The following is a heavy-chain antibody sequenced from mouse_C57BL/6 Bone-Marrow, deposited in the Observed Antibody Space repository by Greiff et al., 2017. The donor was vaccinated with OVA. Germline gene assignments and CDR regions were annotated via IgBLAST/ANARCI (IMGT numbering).Heavy chain of an antibody. Sequence: QVQLKQPGAELVKPGASVKMSCKASGYTFTSYWITWVKQRPGQGLEWIGAIYPGSGSTNYNEKFKSKATLTVDTSSSAAYMQLSSLTSEDSAVYYCARRRNGYDGFAYWGQGTLVTVSA. CDR1: GYTFTSYW. J-gene: IGHJ3*01. V-gene: IGHV1-55*01. CDR3: ARRRNGYDGFAY. D-gene: IGHD2-2*01. CDR2: IYPGSGST.